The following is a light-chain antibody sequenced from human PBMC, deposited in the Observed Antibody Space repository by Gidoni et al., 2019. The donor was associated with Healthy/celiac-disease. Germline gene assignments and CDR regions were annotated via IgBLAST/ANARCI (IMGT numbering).Light chain of an antibody. CDR1: QSVSSSY. CDR2: GAS. CDR3: QQYGSSPRT. Sequence: EIVLTQSPGTLSLSPGERATLSCRASQSVSSSYLAWYQQKPGQAPRPLIYGASSRATGIPDRFRGRGSGTDFTFTISRLEPEDFAVYYCQQYGSSPRTFGQGTKVEIK. V-gene: IGKV3-20*01. J-gene: IGKJ1*01.